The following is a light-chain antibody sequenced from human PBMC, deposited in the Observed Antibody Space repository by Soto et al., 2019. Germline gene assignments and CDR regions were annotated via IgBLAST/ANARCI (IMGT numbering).Light chain of an antibody. J-gene: IGKJ4*01. V-gene: IGKV3-11*01. CDR2: DAS. CDR1: HSVSSY. Sequence: EIVLTQSPATLSLSPGERATLSCRARHSVSSYLACDQQKPCQAPRLLIYDASNRATGIPARFSGSGSGTDFTLTVACLEPEDFAVYYCQQRRNWPPGISFGGGTKVEIK. CDR3: QQRRNWPPGIS.